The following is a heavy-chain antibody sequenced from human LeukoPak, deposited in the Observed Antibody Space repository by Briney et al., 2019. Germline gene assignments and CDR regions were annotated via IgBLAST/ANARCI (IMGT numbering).Heavy chain of an antibody. CDR3: ARLAITGSYTYDDY. V-gene: IGHV3-23*01. D-gene: IGHD3-16*01. J-gene: IGHJ4*02. Sequence: QPGRSLRLSCAASGFTFSSYGMHWVRQAPGKGLEWVSAISGSGGTTYYADSVKGRFTISRDNSKNTLYLQISSLRAEDTAVYYCARLAITGSYTYDDYWGQGTLVTVSS. CDR1: GFTFSSYG. CDR2: ISGSGGTT.